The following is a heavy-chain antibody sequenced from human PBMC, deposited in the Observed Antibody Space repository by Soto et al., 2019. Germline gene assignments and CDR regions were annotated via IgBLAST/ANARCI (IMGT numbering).Heavy chain of an antibody. CDR1: GGSISSYY. CDR3: ARHTDYLYGFDY. J-gene: IGHJ4*02. D-gene: IGHD5-12*01. Sequence: SETLSLTCTVSGGSISSYYWSWIRQPPGKGLEWIGYIYYSGSTNYNPSLKSRVTISVDTSKNQFSLKPSSVTAADTAVYYCARHTDYLYGFDYWGQGTLVTVSS. V-gene: IGHV4-59*08. CDR2: IYYSGST.